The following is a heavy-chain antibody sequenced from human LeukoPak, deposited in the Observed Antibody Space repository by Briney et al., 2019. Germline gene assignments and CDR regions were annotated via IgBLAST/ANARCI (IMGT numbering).Heavy chain of an antibody. CDR3: ARVPSIAAVGIRLDY. J-gene: IGHJ4*02. D-gene: IGHD6-13*01. V-gene: IGHV3-30*03. Sequence: GGSLRLSCVASGFTFSNYDMHWVRQAPAKGLEGVAVISYDGRHKYYADSVKGRFTISRDNSKNTLYLQMNSLRAEDTAMYYCARVPSIAAVGIRLDYWGQGTLVTVSS. CDR1: GFTFSNYD. CDR2: ISYDGRHK.